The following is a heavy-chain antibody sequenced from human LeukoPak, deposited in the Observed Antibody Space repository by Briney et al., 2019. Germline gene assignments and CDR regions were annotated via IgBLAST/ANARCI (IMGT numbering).Heavy chain of an antibody. D-gene: IGHD2-2*02. J-gene: IGHJ6*02. CDR3: ARPGYCSSTSCYMDYYYGMDV. V-gene: IGHV1-46*01. CDR2: INPSGGST. Sequence: ASVKVSCKASGYTFTSYYMHWVRQAPGQGLEWMGIINPSGGSTSYAQKFQGRVTMTRDTPTSTVYMELSSLRSEDTAVYYCARPGYCSSTSCYMDYYYGMDVWGQGTTVTVSS. CDR1: GYTFTSYY.